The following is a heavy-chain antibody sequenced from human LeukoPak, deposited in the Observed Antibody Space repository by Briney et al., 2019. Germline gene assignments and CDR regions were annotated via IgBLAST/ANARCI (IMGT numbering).Heavy chain of an antibody. CDR1: GFTFSTYV. V-gene: IGHV3-64D*06. CDR2: ISSNGDNT. Sequence: GGSLRLSCSVSGFTFSTYVIHWVRQAPGKGLEYVSAISSNGDNTYYADSVKGRFTISRDNSKNTLYLQMSSLRADDTAVYYCVRGTGYWGQGTLVTVSS. CDR3: VRGTGY. J-gene: IGHJ4*02.